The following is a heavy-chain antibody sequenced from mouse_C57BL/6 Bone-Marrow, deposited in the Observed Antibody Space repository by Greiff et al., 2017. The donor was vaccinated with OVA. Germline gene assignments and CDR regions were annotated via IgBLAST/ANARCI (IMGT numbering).Heavy chain of an antibody. CDR1: GFTFSSYG. J-gene: IGHJ2*01. CDR3: ARHGDYGSFFDY. CDR2: ISSGGSYT. V-gene: IGHV5-6*01. Sequence: EVQLQESGGDLVKPGGSLKLSCAASGFTFSSYGMSWVRQTPDKRLEWVATISSGGSYTYYPDSVKGRFTISRDNAKNTLYLQMSSLKSEDTAMYYCARHGDYGSFFDYWGQGTTLTGSS. D-gene: IGHD1-1*01.